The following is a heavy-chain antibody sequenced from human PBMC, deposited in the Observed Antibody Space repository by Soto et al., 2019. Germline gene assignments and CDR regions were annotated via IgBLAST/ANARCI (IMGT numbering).Heavy chain of an antibody. D-gene: IGHD1-26*01. J-gene: IGHJ4*02. V-gene: IGHV3-30-3*01. CDR2: VSYDGINK. CDR3: TRGGREGDYSDY. CDR1: GFTFSSYP. Sequence: GGSLILSCAASGFTFSSYPMFVVRPAPGKGLEWVAVVSYDGINKYYADSVKGRFTISRDNSKNTLWLQLNSLRAEDTALYYCTRGGREGDYSDYWGQGTPVTVSS.